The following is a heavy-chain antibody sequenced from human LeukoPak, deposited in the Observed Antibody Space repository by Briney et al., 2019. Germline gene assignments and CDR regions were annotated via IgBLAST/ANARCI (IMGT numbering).Heavy chain of an antibody. J-gene: IGHJ4*02. CDR3: ARASDSSSPYFDY. Sequence: GGSLRLSCAASGFTFSSYNMNWVRQAPGKGLEWVSSISSSSGYIYYADSVKGRFTISRDNAKNSLYLQMNSLRAEDTAVYYCARASDSSSPYFDYWGQGTLVTVSS. D-gene: IGHD6-13*01. V-gene: IGHV3-21*01. CDR1: GFTFSSYN. CDR2: ISSSSGYI.